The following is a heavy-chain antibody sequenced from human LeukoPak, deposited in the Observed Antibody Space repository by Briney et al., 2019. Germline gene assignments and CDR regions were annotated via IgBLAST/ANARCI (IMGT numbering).Heavy chain of an antibody. CDR2: IYYSGST. J-gene: IGHJ1*01. Sequence: KSSETLSLTCTVSGGSISRGDYYWSWIRQHPGKGLEWIGYIYYSGSTNYNPSLKSRVTISVDTSKNQFSLKLSSVTAADTAVYYCARSRSYYDSSGYSSPGYFQHWGQGTLVTVSS. V-gene: IGHV4-61*08. CDR3: ARSRSYYDSSGYSSPGYFQH. D-gene: IGHD3-22*01. CDR1: GGSISRGDYY.